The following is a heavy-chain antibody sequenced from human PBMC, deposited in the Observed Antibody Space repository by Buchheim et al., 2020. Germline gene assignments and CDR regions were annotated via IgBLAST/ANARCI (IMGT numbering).Heavy chain of an antibody. D-gene: IGHD6-19*01. CDR1: GFTLSSYE. CDR3: ARALAVAGTPYYYYGMDV. Sequence: EVQLVESGGGLVQPGGSLRLSCAASGFTLSSYEMNWVRQAPGKGLEWVSYISSSGSTIYYADSVKGRFTISRDNAKNSLYLQMNSLRAEDTAVYYCARALAVAGTPYYYYGMDVWGQGTT. CDR2: ISSSGSTI. V-gene: IGHV3-48*03. J-gene: IGHJ6*02.